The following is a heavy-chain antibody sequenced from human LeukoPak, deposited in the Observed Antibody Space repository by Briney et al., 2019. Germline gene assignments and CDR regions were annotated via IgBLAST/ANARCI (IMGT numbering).Heavy chain of an antibody. CDR2: IKQDGSDK. CDR3: ANLWELPQY. J-gene: IGHJ4*02. Sequence: GGSLRLSCAASGFTFSDYWMSWVRQAPAKGPEWVANIKQDGSDKYYVDSVKGRFTISRDNAKNALYLQMNSLRAEDTAVYYCANLWELPQYWGQGTLVTVSS. V-gene: IGHV3-7*01. D-gene: IGHD1-26*01. CDR1: GFTFSDYW.